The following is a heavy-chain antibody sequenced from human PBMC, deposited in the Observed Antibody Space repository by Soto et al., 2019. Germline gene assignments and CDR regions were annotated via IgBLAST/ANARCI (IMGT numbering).Heavy chain of an antibody. J-gene: IGHJ4*02. CDR2: ISYDGSNK. V-gene: IGHV3-30-3*01. Sequence: PGGSLRLSCAASGFTFSSYAMHWVRQAPGKGLEWVAVISYDGSNKYYADSVKGRFTIYRDNSKNTLYLQMNSLRAEDTAVYYCARDRLVVVALGNYFDYWGQGTLVTVSS. CDR1: GFTFSSYA. CDR3: ARDRLVVVALGNYFDY. D-gene: IGHD2-15*01.